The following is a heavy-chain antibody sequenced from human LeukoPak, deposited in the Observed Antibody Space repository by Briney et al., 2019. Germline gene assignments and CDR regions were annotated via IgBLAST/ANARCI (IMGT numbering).Heavy chain of an antibody. Sequence: PSETLSLTCTVSGGSISSYYWSWIRQPPGKGLEWIGYIYYSGSTNYNPSLKSRVTISVDTSKNQFSLKLSSVTAADTAVYYCARDGVPYYDFWSGYNWFDPWGQGTLVTVSS. CDR2: IYYSGST. J-gene: IGHJ5*02. V-gene: IGHV4-59*01. CDR1: GGSISSYY. CDR3: ARDGVPYYDFWSGYNWFDP. D-gene: IGHD3-3*01.